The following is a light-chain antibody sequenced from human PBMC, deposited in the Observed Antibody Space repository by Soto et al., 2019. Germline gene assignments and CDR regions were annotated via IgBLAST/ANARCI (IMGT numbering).Light chain of an antibody. Sequence: EIVLTQSSGTLSLSPVERATLSCRTSHSVSSSFLAWYQQKPGQAPRLLISGASNRATGIPDRFSGSGSGTDFTLTISRLEPEDFAVYHCQQYDSSPRTFGQGTKVDIK. J-gene: IGKJ1*01. CDR2: GAS. V-gene: IGKV3-20*01. CDR3: QQYDSSPRT. CDR1: HSVSSSF.